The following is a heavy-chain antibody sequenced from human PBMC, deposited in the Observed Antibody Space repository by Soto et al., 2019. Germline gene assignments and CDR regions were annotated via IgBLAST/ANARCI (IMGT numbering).Heavy chain of an antibody. Sequence: EVLLLESGGGLVQPGGSLRLSCEASGFSFSSFAMNWVRQAPGKGLEWVSAIGDSGASTYYADSVKGRFTISRDNSRNTLYLHLNSLRAEDPSVYYCAKWVELDVWGNGTTVTVSS. CDR1: GFSFSSFA. J-gene: IGHJ6*04. CDR3: AKWVELDV. CDR2: IGDSGAST. D-gene: IGHD1-26*01. V-gene: IGHV3-23*01.